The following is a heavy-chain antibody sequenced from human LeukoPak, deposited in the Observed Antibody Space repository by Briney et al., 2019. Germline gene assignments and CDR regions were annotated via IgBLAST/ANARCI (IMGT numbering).Heavy chain of an antibody. V-gene: IGHV3-23*01. D-gene: IGHD2-15*01. CDR1: GFTFSSYA. CDR2: IGGSGGST. Sequence: GGSLRLSCAASGFTFSSYAMSWVRQAPGKGLEWVSAIGGSGGSTYYADSVKGRFTISRDNSKNTLYLQMNSLRAEDTAVYYCAKKDEEIVVVAAFDYWGQGTLVTVSS. J-gene: IGHJ4*02. CDR3: AKKDEEIVVVAAFDY.